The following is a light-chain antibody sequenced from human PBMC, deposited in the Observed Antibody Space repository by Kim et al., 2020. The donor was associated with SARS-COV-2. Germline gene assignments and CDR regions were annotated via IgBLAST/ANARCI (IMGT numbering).Light chain of an antibody. CDR3: CSFAGSYTFVV. V-gene: IGLV2-11*01. Sequence: QSALTQPRSVSGSPGQSVTISCTGTSSDVGGYNYVSWYRQHPGKAPKLLIYDVTKRPSGVPDRFSGSKSGNTASLTISGLQAEDEADYHCCSFAGSYTFVVFGGGTQLTVL. CDR1: SSDVGGYNY. J-gene: IGLJ2*01. CDR2: DVT.